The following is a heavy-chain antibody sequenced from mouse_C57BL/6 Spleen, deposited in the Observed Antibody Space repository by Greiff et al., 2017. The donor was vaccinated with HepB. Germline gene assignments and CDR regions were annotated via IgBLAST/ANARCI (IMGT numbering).Heavy chain of an antibody. CDR3: ARSDWDGFAY. CDR1: GYTFTSYW. D-gene: IGHD4-1*01. J-gene: IGHJ3*01. Sequence: QVQLQQPGAELVRPGSSVKLSCKASGYTFTSYWMDWVKQRPGQGLEWIGNIYPSNSETHYNQKFKDKATWTLNKSSSTAYMQLSSLTSEDCAVFYGARSDWDGFAYWGQGTLVTVSA. CDR2: IYPSNSET. V-gene: IGHV1-61*01.